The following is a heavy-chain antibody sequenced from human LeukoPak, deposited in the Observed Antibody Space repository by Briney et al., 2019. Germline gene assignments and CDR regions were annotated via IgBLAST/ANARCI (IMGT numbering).Heavy chain of an antibody. CDR2: ISSSSSTI. CDR1: GFTFSSYS. Sequence: GGSLRLSCAASGFTFSSYSMNWVRQAPGKGLEWVSYISSSSSTIYYADSVKGRFTISRDNAKNSLYLQMNSLRAEDTAVYYCATSLSGWGTYHYLNVWGTGTTVTISS. V-gene: IGHV3-48*01. J-gene: IGHJ6*03. CDR3: ATSLSGWGTYHYLNV. D-gene: IGHD3-10*01.